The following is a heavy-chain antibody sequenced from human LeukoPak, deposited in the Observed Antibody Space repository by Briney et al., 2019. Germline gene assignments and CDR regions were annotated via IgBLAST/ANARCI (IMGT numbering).Heavy chain of an antibody. Sequence: PGGSLRLSCAASGFTFNSYSMNWVRQAPGKGLEWVSSISGSRSYIYYADSVKGRFTISRDNAKNSLYLQMSSLRAEDDTAVYYCARGFGSSIPYSYYYYLDVWGKGTTVTVSS. J-gene: IGHJ6*03. V-gene: IGHV3-21*01. CDR1: GFTFNSYS. D-gene: IGHD6-6*01. CDR3: ARGFGSSIPYSYYYYLDV. CDR2: ISGSRSYI.